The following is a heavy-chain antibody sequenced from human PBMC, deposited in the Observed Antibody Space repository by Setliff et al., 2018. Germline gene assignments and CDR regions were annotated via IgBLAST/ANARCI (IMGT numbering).Heavy chain of an antibody. J-gene: IGHJ4*02. CDR1: GGSISSYY. V-gene: IGHV4-59*01. D-gene: IGHD1-26*01. CDR2: IYYSGST. CDR3: ARVTMGGDFDA. Sequence: SETLSLTCIVSGGSISSYYWTWIRQPPGKGLEWIGYIYYSGSTNYNPSLESRVTIAVDTSKNQFALSLPSVTAADTALYYCARVTMGGDFDAWGQGTLVTVSS.